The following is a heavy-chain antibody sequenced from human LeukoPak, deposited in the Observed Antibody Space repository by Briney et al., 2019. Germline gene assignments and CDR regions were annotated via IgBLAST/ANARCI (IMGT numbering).Heavy chain of an antibody. Sequence: PSETLSLTCTVSGGSISSGDYYWSWIRQPPGKGLEWIGYIYYSGSTYYNPSLKSRVTISVDTSKNQFSLKLSSVTAADTAVYYCARDLIRDFWSGYYGNYWGQGTLATVSS. J-gene: IGHJ4*02. CDR2: IYYSGST. CDR3: ARDLIRDFWSGYYGNY. CDR1: GGSISSGDYY. V-gene: IGHV4-30-4*08. D-gene: IGHD3-3*01.